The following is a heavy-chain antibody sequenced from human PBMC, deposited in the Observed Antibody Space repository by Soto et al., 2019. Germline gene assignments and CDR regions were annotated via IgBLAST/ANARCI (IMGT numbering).Heavy chain of an antibody. J-gene: IGHJ6*02. Sequence: SETLSLTCTVSDDSIRTGGYDWSWIRHHPGKGLEWLGYIYYSGNTYYNPSLQSRVLISIDMSRNHFSLKLNSVTAADAAVYYCARGSTMTLYGLDVWGQGTTVTVSS. D-gene: IGHD1-1*01. V-gene: IGHV4-31*03. CDR2: IYYSGNT. CDR3: ARGSTMTLYGLDV. CDR1: DDSIRTGGYD.